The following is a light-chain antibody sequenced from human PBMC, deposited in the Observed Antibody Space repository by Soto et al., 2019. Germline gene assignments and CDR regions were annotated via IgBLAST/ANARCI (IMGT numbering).Light chain of an antibody. CDR2: AAS. Sequence: DIQMTQSPSSLSASVEDRVTITCRASQSISSYLNWYQQKPGKAPKLLIYAASSLQSGVPSRFSGSGSGTDFTLTISSLQPEYFATYYCQQSYSTLRWTFGQGTKVEIK. CDR1: QSISSY. CDR3: QQSYSTLRWT. J-gene: IGKJ1*01. V-gene: IGKV1-39*01.